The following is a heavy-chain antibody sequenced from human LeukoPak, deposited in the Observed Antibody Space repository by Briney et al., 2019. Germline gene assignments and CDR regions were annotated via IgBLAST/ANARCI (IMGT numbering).Heavy chain of an antibody. CDR3: ARQGVGATDC. D-gene: IGHD1-26*01. CDR1: GGSFSGYY. J-gene: IGHJ4*02. CDR2: INHSGST. Sequence: SSETLSLTCAVYGGSFSGYYWSWIRQPPGKGLEWIGEINHSGSTNYNPSLESRVTKSVDTSKNQFSLRLISVTAVDTAVYYCARQGVGATDCWGQGTLVTVSS. V-gene: IGHV4-34*01.